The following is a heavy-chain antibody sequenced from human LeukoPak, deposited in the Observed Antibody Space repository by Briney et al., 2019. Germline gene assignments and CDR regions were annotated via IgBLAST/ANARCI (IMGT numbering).Heavy chain of an antibody. V-gene: IGHV3-7*01. J-gene: IGHJ4*02. CDR3: ASWLQYYDSSGYYPTGDDY. Sequence: GGSLRLPCAASGFTFSSYWMSWVRQAPGKGLEWVANIKQDGSEKYYVDSVKGRFTISRDNAKNSLYLQMNSLRAEDTAVYYCASWLQYYDSSGYYPTGDDYWGQGTLVTVSS. CDR1: GFTFSSYW. D-gene: IGHD3-22*01. CDR2: IKQDGSEK.